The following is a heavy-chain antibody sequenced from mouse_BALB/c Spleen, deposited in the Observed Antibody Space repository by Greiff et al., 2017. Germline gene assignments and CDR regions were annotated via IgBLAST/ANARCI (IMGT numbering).Heavy chain of an antibody. CDR3: ARRDFDY. CDR2: ISSGSSTI. Sequence: EVQLVESGGGLVKPGGSLKLSCAASGFTFSSYAMSWVRQTPEKGLEWVAYISSGSSTIYYADTVKGRFTISRDNPKNTLFLQMTSLRSEDTAMYYCARRDFDYWGQGTTLTVSS. J-gene: IGHJ2*01. CDR1: GFTFSSYA. V-gene: IGHV5-17*02.